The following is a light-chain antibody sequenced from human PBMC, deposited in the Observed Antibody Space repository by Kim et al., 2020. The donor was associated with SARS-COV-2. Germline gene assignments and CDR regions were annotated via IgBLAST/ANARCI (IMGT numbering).Light chain of an antibody. CDR3: QQYYSYPWT. Sequence: AATGGRVTISWRASQGSSSYLGWYQQKPEEAPKLMICAASTVKSGVPRRFSSSGCGTDFTLTISCLQDEDVATYYWQQYYSYPWTFGQGTKVDIK. J-gene: IGKJ1*01. V-gene: IGKV1-8*01. CDR2: AAS. CDR1: QGSSSY.